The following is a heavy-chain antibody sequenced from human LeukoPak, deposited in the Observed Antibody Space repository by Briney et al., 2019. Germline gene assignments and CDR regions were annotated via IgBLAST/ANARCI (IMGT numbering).Heavy chain of an antibody. V-gene: IGHV3-48*01. Sequence: GGSLRLSCAASGFTFSSYSINWVRQAPGKGLEWVSYISGSSSTIYYADSVKGRFTISRDNAKNSVYLQMNSLRAEDTAVYYCARGIASPGYYVDVGAKGPRVTVPS. D-gene: IGHD6-13*01. CDR3: ARGIASPGYYVDV. J-gene: IGHJ6*03. CDR2: ISGSSSTI. CDR1: GFTFSSYS.